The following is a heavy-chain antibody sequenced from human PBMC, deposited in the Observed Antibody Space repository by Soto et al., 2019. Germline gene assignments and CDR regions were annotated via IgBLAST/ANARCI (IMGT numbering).Heavy chain of an antibody. Sequence: QVQLVESGGGVVQPGRSLSLTCAASGFTFSSYGMHWVRQAPGKGLEWVAVISYDGSNYYADSVKGRFTISRDNSKNTLYLQMNSLRAEDTAIYYCAKDYSGPADYWGQGTLVTVSS. CDR3: AKDYSGPADY. CDR2: ISYDGSN. V-gene: IGHV3-30*18. D-gene: IGHD5-12*01. CDR1: GFTFSSYG. J-gene: IGHJ4*02.